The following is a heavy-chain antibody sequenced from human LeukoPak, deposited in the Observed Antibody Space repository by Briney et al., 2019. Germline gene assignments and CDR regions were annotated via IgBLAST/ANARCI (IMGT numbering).Heavy chain of an antibody. D-gene: IGHD1-26*01. CDR1: GGSISSGGYY. CDR2: IYYSGST. CDR3: ARANHRGTKFPFDY. V-gene: IGHV4-31*03. J-gene: IGHJ4*02. Sequence: SQTLSLTCTVSGGSISSGGYYWSWIRQHPGTGLEWIGYIYYSGSTYYNPSLKSRVTISVDTSKNQFSLKLSSVTAADTAVYYCARANHRGTKFPFDYWGQGTLVTVSS.